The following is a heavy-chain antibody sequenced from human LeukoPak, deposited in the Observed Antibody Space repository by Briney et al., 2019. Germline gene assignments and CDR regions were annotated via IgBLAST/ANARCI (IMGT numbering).Heavy chain of an antibody. D-gene: IGHD6-19*01. J-gene: IGHJ4*02. CDR3: ANLDIAVARTEETIGY. CDR2: IGGSGGST. CDR1: GFTFSSYA. Sequence: GGSLRLSCAASGFTFSSYAMSWVRQAPGKGLEWVSAIGGSGGSTYYADSVKGRFTISRDNSKNTLYLQMNSLRAEDTAVYYCANLDIAVARTEETIGYWGQGTLVTVSS. V-gene: IGHV3-23*01.